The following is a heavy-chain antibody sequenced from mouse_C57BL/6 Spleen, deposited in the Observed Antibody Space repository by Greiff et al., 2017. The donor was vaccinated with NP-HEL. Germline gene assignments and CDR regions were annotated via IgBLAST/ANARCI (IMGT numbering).Heavy chain of an antibody. CDR1: GYTFTDYY. D-gene: IGHD1-2*01. V-gene: IGHV1-47*01. CDR3: ARRGYKEDFDY. J-gene: IGHJ2*01. Sequence: QVQLQQSGPELVKPGASVKISCKASGYTFTDYYMNWVKQSHGKSLEWIGNFHPYNDDTKYNEKFKGKATLTVEKSSSTVYLELSRLTSDDSAVYYCARRGYKEDFDYWGQGTTLTVSS. CDR2: FHPYNDDT.